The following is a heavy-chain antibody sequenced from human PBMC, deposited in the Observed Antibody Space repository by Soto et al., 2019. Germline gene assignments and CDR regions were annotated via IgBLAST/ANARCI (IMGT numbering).Heavy chain of an antibody. V-gene: IGHV4-31*03. J-gene: IGHJ4*02. CDR1: GGSISSGGYY. D-gene: IGHD3-16*01. Sequence: QVQLQESGPGRVKPSQTLSLTCTVSGGSISSGGYYWSWIRQHPVKGLEWIGYIYYSGSTYYNPSLISRVTISVNPSKNQFSLKLSSVTAADTAVYYCATSLGVSSLDYLGQGTLVTVSS. CDR2: IYYSGST. CDR3: ATSLGVSSLDY.